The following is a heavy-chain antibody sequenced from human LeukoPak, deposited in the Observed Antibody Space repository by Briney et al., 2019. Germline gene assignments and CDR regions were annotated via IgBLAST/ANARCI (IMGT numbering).Heavy chain of an antibody. J-gene: IGHJ6*03. Sequence: PGGSLRLSCAPSVFTFSSYAMSWVRQAPGRGLEWVSAISGSGGSNYYADSVKGRFTISRDNSKNTLYLKMNSLRAEDTAVYYCAKRDDSYYYYYMDVWGKGTTVTVSS. CDR3: AKRDDSYYYYYMDV. V-gene: IGHV3-23*01. D-gene: IGHD5-24*01. CDR2: ISGSGGSN. CDR1: VFTFSSYA.